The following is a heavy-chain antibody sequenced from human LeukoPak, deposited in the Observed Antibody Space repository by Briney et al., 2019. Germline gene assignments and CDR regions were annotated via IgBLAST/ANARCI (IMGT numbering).Heavy chain of an antibody. Sequence: PGGSLRLSCAASGFTFSSYAMSWVRQAPGKGLEWVSDISGSGASTYYADSVKGRFTISRDNAKNSLYLQMNSLRAEDTAVYYCARDLVTLIRGVFDPWGQGTLVTVSS. J-gene: IGHJ5*02. D-gene: IGHD3-10*01. CDR2: ISGSGAST. CDR1: GFTFSSYA. V-gene: IGHV3-23*01. CDR3: ARDLVTLIRGVFDP.